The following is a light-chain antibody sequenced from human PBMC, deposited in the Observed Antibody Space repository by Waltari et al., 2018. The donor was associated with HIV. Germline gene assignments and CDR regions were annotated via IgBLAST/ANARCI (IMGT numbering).Light chain of an antibody. CDR1: SSDVGGYNY. CDR2: EVT. CDR3: SSYAGSSNLRV. J-gene: IGLJ2*01. Sequence: QSALTQPPSASGSPGQSVTISCTGTSSDVGGYNYVSWYQQHPGKAPKLMIYEVTKRPSGVPDRFSGSKSGNTASLTVSGLQAEDEAYYYCSSYAGSSNLRVFGGGTKLTVL. V-gene: IGLV2-8*01.